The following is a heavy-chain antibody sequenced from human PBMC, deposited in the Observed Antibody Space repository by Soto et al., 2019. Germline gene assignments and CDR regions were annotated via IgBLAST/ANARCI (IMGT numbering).Heavy chain of an antibody. Sequence: SETLSLTCTVSGGSISSSSYYWGWIRQPPGKGLEWIGSIYYSGSTYYNPSLKSRVTISVDTSKNQFSLKLSSVTAADTAVYYCARLHGANQLASRYSRNYYYYGMDVWGQGTTVTVSS. CDR3: ARLHGANQLASRYSRNYYYYGMDV. V-gene: IGHV4-39*01. CDR1: GGSISSSSYY. J-gene: IGHJ6*02. D-gene: IGHD2-2*01. CDR2: IYYSGST.